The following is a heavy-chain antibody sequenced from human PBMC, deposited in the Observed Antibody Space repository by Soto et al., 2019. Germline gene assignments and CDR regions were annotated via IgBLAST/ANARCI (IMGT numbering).Heavy chain of an antibody. V-gene: IGHV5-51*01. J-gene: IGHJ6*02. Sequence: PGESLKISCKGSGYSFTSYWIGWVRQMPGKGLEWMGIIYPGDSDTRYSPSFQGQVTISADKSISTAYLQWSSLKASDTAMYYCARQDQLYYHFCRGHYHYGMDVWGQGTTVTVAS. CDR2: IYPGDSDT. CDR1: GYSFTSYW. CDR3: ARQDQLYYHFCRGHYHYGMDV. D-gene: IGHD3-3*01.